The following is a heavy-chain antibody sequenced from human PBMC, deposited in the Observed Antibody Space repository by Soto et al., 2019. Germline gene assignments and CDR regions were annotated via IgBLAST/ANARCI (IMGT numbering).Heavy chain of an antibody. CDR1: GFTFSSYG. Sequence: QVQLVESGGGVVQTGRSLRLSCAASGFTFSSYGMHWVRQAPGKGLEWVAVIWYDGSNKYYADSVKGPFTISRDNSKNTLYLQMNSLRAEDTAVYYCARDASRLEYYYYYYGMDVWGQGTTVTVSS. CDR3: ARDASRLEYYYYYYGMDV. CDR2: IWYDGSNK. V-gene: IGHV3-33*01. J-gene: IGHJ6*02.